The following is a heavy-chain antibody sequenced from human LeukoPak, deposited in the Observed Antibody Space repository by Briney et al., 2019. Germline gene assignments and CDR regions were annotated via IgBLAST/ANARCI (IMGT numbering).Heavy chain of an antibody. CDR3: ARRSGWYRTYYYGMDV. Sequence: SETLSLTCAVYGGSFSDYYWSWIRQPPGKGLEWIGEINHSGSTNYNPSLKSRVTISVDTSKNQFSLKLSSVTAADTAVYYCARRSGWYRTYYYGMDVWGQGTTVTVSS. CDR2: INHSGST. CDR1: GGSFSDYY. J-gene: IGHJ6*02. D-gene: IGHD6-19*01. V-gene: IGHV4-34*01.